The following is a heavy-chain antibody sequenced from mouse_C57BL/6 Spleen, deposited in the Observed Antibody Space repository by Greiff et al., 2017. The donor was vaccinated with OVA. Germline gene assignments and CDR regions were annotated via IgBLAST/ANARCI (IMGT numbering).Heavy chain of an antibody. Sequence: QVQLQQSGAELVRPGTSVKMSCKASGYTFTNYWIGWAKQRPGHGLEWIGDIYPGGGYTNYNEKFKGKATLTADKSSSTAYMQFSGLTSEDSAIYYCARGLGYYGSVGYFDVWGTGTTVTVSS. J-gene: IGHJ1*03. CDR1: GYTFTNYW. CDR2: IYPGGGYT. D-gene: IGHD1-1*01. CDR3: ARGLGYYGSVGYFDV. V-gene: IGHV1-63*01.